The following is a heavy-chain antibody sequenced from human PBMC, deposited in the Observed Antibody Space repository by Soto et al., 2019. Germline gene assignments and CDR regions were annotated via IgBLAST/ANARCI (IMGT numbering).Heavy chain of an antibody. CDR1: GFTFDDYA. Sequence: HPGGSLRLSCAASGFTFDDYAMHWVRQAPGKGLEWVSGISWNSGSIGYADSVKGRFTISRDNAKNSLYLQMNSLRAEDTALYYCARDYYYYGMDVWGQGTTVTVSS. CDR3: ARDYYYYGMDV. V-gene: IGHV3-9*01. CDR2: ISWNSGSI. J-gene: IGHJ6*02.